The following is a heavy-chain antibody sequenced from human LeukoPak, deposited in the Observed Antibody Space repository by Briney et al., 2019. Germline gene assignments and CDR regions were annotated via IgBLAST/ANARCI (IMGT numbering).Heavy chain of an antibody. D-gene: IGHD1-26*01. CDR2: ISASGATI. V-gene: IGHV3-48*03. CDR1: GFTFSSYE. J-gene: IGHJ4*02. Sequence: PGGSLRLSCAASGFTFSSYEMNWVRQAPGKGLEWVSYISASGATIYSADSVKGRFTISRDNAKNSLYLRLTSLRAEDTAVYYCARAGSSRRYYLDYWGQGTVVTVSS. CDR3: ARAGSSRRYYLDY.